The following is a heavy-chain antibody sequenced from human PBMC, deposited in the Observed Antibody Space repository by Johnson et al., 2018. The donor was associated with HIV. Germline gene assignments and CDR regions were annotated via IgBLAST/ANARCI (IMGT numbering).Heavy chain of an antibody. CDR3: ATSHGSHGAFDI. CDR2: ISTSGSTI. CDR1: GFTFRDHY. Sequence: VQLVESGGGLVQPGGSLILSCAASGFTFRDHYMSWIRQAPGKGLEWVADISTSGSTIYYADSVKGRFTISRDNAKNSLYLQMNSLRAEDTAVYYCATSHGSHGAFDIWGQGTMVTVSS. J-gene: IGHJ3*02. V-gene: IGHV3-11*01. D-gene: IGHD1-26*01.